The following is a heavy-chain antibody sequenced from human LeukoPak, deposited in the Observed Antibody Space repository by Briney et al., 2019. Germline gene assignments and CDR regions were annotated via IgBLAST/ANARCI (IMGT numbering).Heavy chain of an antibody. V-gene: IGHV3-53*01. CDR1: GLIVSINY. D-gene: IGHD3-22*01. CDR3: ATYYYDSSGYPYYLDY. CDR2: IYSGGST. Sequence: GGSLRLSCAAAGLIVSINYMSWVRQAPGKGLEWVSVIYSGGSTYYADSVKGRFTISRDNSKNTVYLQMNSLRAEDTAVYYCATYYYDSSGYPYYLDYWGQGTLVTVSS. J-gene: IGHJ4*02.